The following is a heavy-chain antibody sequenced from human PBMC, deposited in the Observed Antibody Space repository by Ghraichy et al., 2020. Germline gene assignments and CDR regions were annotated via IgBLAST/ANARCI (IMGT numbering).Heavy chain of an antibody. D-gene: IGHD2-21*01. CDR2: IYYSGST. CDR3: ASTGGVNYYYGMDV. V-gene: IGHV4-61*01. J-gene: IGHJ6*02. Sequence: SQTLSLTCTVSGGSVSSGSYYWSWIRQPPGKGLEWIGYIYYSGSTNYNPSLKSRVTISVDTSKNQFSLKLSSVTAADTAVYYCASTGGVNYYYGMDVWGQGTTVTVSS. CDR1: GGSVSSGSYY.